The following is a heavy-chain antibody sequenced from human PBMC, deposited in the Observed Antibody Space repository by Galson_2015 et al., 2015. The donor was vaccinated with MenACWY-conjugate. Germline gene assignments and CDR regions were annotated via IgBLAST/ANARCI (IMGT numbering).Heavy chain of an antibody. CDR3: ARGRGRPLAHAFDI. CDR2: INAGNGDT. V-gene: IGHV1-3*01. D-gene: IGHD6-6*01. Sequence: SVKVSCKASGYTFTTYAMHWVRQAPGERLEWMGWINAGNGDTKYSQKFQDRVTITRDTSANTAYLELSSLRSEDTAVYYCARGRGRPLAHAFDIWGQGTMVTVSS. CDR1: GYTFTTYA. J-gene: IGHJ3*02.